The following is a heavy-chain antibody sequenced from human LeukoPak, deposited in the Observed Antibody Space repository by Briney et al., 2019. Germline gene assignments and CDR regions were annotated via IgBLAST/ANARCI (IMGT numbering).Heavy chain of an antibody. CDR3: AAERDSLPLYRDV. Sequence: SETLSLTCSVSGGSISTYYWSWIRQSPGKGLDWIAYIYKSGSTKYNPSLASRVTISMDMSKNQFSLNLTSVTAADTAVYYCAAERDSLPLYRDVWGKGTTVTVSS. V-gene: IGHV4-59*08. D-gene: IGHD3/OR15-3a*01. CDR1: GGSISTYY. J-gene: IGHJ6*04. CDR2: IYKSGST.